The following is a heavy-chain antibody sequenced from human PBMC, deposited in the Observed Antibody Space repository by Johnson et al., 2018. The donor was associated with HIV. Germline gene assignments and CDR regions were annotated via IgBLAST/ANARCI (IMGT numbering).Heavy chain of an antibody. CDR3: AKTLGFGTEDTFDL. CDR2: ISYDGNNK. D-gene: IGHD3-10*01. Sequence: QVQLVESGGGVVQPGRSLRLSCAATGFTFSSFGMHWVRQDPGKGLEWVALISYDGNNKYYADSVKGRFTISRENSKNTLYLQMNSLRAEDTAVYYCAKTLGFGTEDTFDLWGQGTMVTVSS. J-gene: IGHJ3*01. V-gene: IGHV3-30*18. CDR1: GFTFSSFG.